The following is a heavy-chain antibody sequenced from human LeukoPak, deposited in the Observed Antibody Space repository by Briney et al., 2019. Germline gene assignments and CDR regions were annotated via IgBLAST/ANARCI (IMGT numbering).Heavy chain of an antibody. Sequence: GESLKISCKGSGYSFTSYWIGWVRQMPGKGLEWMGIIYPGDSDTRYSPSFQGQVTISADKSISTAYPQWSSLKASDTAMYYCARLGIVGATVWYFDYWGQGTLVTVSS. J-gene: IGHJ4*02. CDR3: ARLGIVGATVWYFDY. CDR2: IYPGDSDT. D-gene: IGHD1-26*01. CDR1: GYSFTSYW. V-gene: IGHV5-51*01.